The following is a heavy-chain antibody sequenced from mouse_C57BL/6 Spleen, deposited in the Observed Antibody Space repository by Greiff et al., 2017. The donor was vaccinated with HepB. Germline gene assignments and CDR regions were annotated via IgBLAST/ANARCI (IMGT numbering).Heavy chain of an antibody. Sequence: ESGAELVRPGASVKLSCKASGYTFTDYYINWVKQRPGQGLEWIARIYPGSGNTYYNEKFKGKATLTAEKSSSTAYMQLSSLTSEDSDVYFCARGGTTVVERVYAMDYWGQGTSVTVSS. CDR2: IYPGSGNT. V-gene: IGHV1-76*01. CDR1: GYTFTDYY. J-gene: IGHJ4*01. CDR3: ARGGTTVVERVYAMDY. D-gene: IGHD1-1*01.